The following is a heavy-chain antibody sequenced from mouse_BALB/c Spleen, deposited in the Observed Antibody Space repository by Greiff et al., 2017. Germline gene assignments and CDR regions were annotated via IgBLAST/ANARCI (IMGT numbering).Heavy chain of an antibody. CDR3: TGYYGHWYFDV. V-gene: IGHV1-7*01. CDR2: SNPSTGYT. J-gene: IGHJ1*01. Sequence: QVQLQQSGAELAKPGASVKMSCKASGYTFTSYWMHWVKQRPGQGLEWIGYSNPSTGYTEYNQKFKGKATLTVDTSSSTAYMQLSSLTSEDSAVYYCTGYYGHWYFDVWGAGTTVTVSS. D-gene: IGHD1-2*01. CDR1: GYTFTSYW.